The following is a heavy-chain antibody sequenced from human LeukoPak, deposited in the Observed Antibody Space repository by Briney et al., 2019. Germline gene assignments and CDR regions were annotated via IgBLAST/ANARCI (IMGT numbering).Heavy chain of an antibody. CDR2: TYYTSKWYN. CDR1: GDSVSSKSGG. J-gene: IGHJ5*01. CDR3: AREQLWSGPNRFDS. Sequence: SQTLSLTCGISGDSVSSKSGGWIWIRQSPSRGLEWLGRTYYTSKWYNEYAVSMKSRITINSDTSKNQLSLHLDSVTPEDTAVYYCAREQLWSGPNRFDSWGQGTLVTVSS. V-gene: IGHV6-1*01. D-gene: IGHD3-10*02.